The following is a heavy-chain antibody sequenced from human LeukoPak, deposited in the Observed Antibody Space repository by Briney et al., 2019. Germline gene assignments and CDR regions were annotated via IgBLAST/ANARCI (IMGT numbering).Heavy chain of an antibody. V-gene: IGHV3-21*01. D-gene: IGHD3-22*01. CDR2: ISSSSSYI. J-gene: IGHJ4*02. CDR1: GFTFSSYS. CDR3: ARVEYDSSGYASDY. Sequence: GGSLTLSCAASGFTFSSYSMTWVRQAPGKGLEWVSSISSSSSYIYYADSVKGRFTISRDNAENSLYLQMNSLRAEDTAVYYCARVEYDSSGYASDYWGQGTLVTVSS.